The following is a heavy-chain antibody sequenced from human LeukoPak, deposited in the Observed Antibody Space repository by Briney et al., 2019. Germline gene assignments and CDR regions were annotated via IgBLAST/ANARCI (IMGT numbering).Heavy chain of an antibody. V-gene: IGHV1-24*01. J-gene: IGHJ4*02. Sequence: ASVKVSCKVSGYTLTELSMHWVRQAPGKGLEWMGGFDPEDGETIYAQKFQGRVTMTEDTSTDTAYMELSSLRSEDTAVYYCATVGASPRSFDYWGQGTPVTVSS. CDR2: FDPEDGET. CDR1: GYTLTELS. CDR3: ATVGASPRSFDY.